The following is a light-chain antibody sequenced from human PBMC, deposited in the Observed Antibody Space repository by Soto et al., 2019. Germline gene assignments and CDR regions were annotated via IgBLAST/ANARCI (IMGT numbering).Light chain of an antibody. CDR3: QQYNNWRLIT. CDR2: GAS. CDR1: QSVSSN. V-gene: IGKV3-15*01. Sequence: EIVMTQSPATLSASPGERATLSCRASQSVSSNLGWYQQKPGQAPRLLIYGASTRATGIPARFSGSGSGTEFTLTISSLQSEDFAVYYCQQYNNWRLITFGQGTRLEIK. J-gene: IGKJ5*01.